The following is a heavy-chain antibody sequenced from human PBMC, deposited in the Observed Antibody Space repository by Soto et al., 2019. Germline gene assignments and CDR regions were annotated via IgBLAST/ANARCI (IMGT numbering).Heavy chain of an antibody. CDR2: IIPIFGTA. Sequence: QAQLVQSGAEVKKPGSSVTVSCKASGGTFSSYTISWVRQAPGQGLEWMGGIIPIFGTANYAQKFQGRVTITAAESTSTAYMELSSLRSEDTAVYYCARGNHRWLQLWYFDLWGRGTLVTVSS. V-gene: IGHV1-69*12. CDR1: GGTFSSYT. J-gene: IGHJ2*01. CDR3: ARGNHRWLQLWYFDL. D-gene: IGHD5-12*01.